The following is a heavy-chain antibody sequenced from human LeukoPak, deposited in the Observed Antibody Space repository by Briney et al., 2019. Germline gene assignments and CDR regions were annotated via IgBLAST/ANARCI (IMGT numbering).Heavy chain of an antibody. CDR3: ARGVAGSYYYYYMDV. D-gene: IGHD6-19*01. Sequence: GGSLRLSCAASGFTFSSYWMSWVRQAPGKGLEWVANIKQDGSEKYYVDSVKGRFTISRDNARNSLYLQMNSLRAEDTAVYYCARGVAGSYYYYYMDVWGKGTTVTISS. J-gene: IGHJ6*03. CDR2: IKQDGSEK. V-gene: IGHV3-7*01. CDR1: GFTFSSYW.